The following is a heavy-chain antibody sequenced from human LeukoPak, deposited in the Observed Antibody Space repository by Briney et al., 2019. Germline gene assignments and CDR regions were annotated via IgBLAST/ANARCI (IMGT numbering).Heavy chain of an antibody. Sequence: GGSLRLSCAACGFTFSSYGMSWVRQTPGKGLGWVSAISGSGGSTYYADSVKGRFTISRDNSKNTLYLQMNSLRAEDTAVYYCAKLSIVVVAADTYWGQGTLVTVSS. CDR2: ISGSGGST. D-gene: IGHD2-15*01. V-gene: IGHV3-23*01. CDR1: GFTFSSYG. J-gene: IGHJ4*02. CDR3: AKLSIVVVAADTY.